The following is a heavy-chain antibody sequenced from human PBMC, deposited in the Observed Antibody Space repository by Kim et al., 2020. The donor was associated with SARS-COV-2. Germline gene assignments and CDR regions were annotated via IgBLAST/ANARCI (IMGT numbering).Heavy chain of an antibody. CDR2: INSDGSSI. V-gene: IGHV3-74*01. CDR3: ARGGGMDV. Sequence: GGSLRLSCVASGFTFSSHWMYWVRQAPGKGLVWVSGINSDGSSISYVDSVKGRFTVSRDNAENTLYLQMNSLRAEDTAVYYCARGGGMDVWGQGTTVTVSS. CDR1: GFTFSSHW. J-gene: IGHJ6*02.